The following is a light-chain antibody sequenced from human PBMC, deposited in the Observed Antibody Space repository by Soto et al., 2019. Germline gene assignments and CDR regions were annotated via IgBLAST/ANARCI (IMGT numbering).Light chain of an antibody. V-gene: IGKV3-20*01. J-gene: IGKJ5*01. CDR1: QSVRSNC. CDR3: QQYGSSPQT. Sequence: EIVLTQSPGTLSMSPGESATLSCRASQSVRSNCLAWYQQKPGQALRLLIYGASNRATGIPDRFSGSGSGTDFTLTISRLEPEDFAVYYCQQYGSSPQTFGQGTRLDIE. CDR2: GAS.